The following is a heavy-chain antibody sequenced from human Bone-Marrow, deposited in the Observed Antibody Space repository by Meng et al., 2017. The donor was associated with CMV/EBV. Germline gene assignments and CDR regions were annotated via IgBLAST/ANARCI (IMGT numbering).Heavy chain of an antibody. D-gene: IGHD1-26*01. CDR1: GAPFSGY. V-gene: IGHV4-34*01. J-gene: IGHJ4*02. Sequence: QGHPQQWGAGLWKPSETLSLTCGVYGAPFSGYWSWVRQPPGKGLEWIGEITHSGSTNYNVSLKSRVTISIDTSKNQFSLKLSSVTATDTAVYYCAPGFRSWSGSYSSWGQGTLVTVSS. CDR3: APGFRSWSGSYSS. CDR2: ITHSGST.